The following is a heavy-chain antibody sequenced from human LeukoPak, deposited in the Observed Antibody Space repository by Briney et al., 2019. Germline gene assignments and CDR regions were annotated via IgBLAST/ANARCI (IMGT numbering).Heavy chain of an antibody. J-gene: IGHJ6*03. D-gene: IGHD3-10*01. CDR3: ARDPGGYMDV. CDR2: ISWNSGNI. V-gene: IGHV3-9*01. Sequence: GGSLRLSCAASGFTFDDYAMHWVRQAPGKGLEWVSSISWNSGNIDYADSVKGRFTISRDSAKNSLYLQMNSLRAEDTTVYYCARDPGGYMDVWGKGTTVTISS. CDR1: GFTFDDYA.